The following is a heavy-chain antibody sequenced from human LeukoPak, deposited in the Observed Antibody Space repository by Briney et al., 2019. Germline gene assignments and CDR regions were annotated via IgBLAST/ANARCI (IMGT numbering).Heavy chain of an antibody. CDR2: ISGSGGST. J-gene: IGHJ4*02. D-gene: IGHD5-18*01. V-gene: IGHV3-23*01. CDR1: GFTFSSYG. Sequence: GGTPRLSCAASGFTFSSYGMSWVRQAPGKGLEWVSAISGSGGSTYYADSVKGRFTISRDNSKNTLYLQMNSLRAEDTAVYYCAKSGQLWKFFFDYWGQGTLVTVSS. CDR3: AKSGQLWKFFFDY.